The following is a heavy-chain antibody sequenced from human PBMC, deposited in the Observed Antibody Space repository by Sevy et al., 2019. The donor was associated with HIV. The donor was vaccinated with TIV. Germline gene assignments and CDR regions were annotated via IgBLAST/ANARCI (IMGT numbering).Heavy chain of an antibody. CDR1: GYTFTTYH. D-gene: IGHD2-15*01. CDR2: ISPHNGDT. Sequence: ASVKVSCKISGYTFTTYHITWVRQAPGQAPECMGRISPHNGDTNYAPKFQGRVTMITDKSTSTAYMELRSLRSDDTAVYYCARAHCSGGRCYSLAYWGQGTLVTVSS. CDR3: ARAHCSGGRCYSLAY. J-gene: IGHJ4*02. V-gene: IGHV1-18*01.